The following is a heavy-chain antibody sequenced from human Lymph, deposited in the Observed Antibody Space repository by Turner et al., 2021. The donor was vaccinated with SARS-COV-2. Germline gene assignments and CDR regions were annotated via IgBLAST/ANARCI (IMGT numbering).Heavy chain of an antibody. D-gene: IGHD5-18*01. CDR2: ISNSGRT. Sequence: QVQLQESGPGLEKPSETLSHTCTVSGGSISSYYWSWIRQPPGKGLEWIGYISNSGRTNYNPSLKSRVTISLDTSKNQFSLKLSSVTAADTAVYYCARHGNELGIQLWGQGTLVTVSS. CDR1: GGSISSYY. V-gene: IGHV4-59*08. CDR3: ARHGNELGIQL. J-gene: IGHJ4*02.